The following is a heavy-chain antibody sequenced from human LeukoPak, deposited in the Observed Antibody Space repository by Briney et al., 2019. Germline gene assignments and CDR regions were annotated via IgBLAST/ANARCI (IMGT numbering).Heavy chain of an antibody. CDR3: ARLQYSSSWYGGRGYFDY. J-gene: IGHJ4*02. Sequence: GESLKISCKGSGYSFTGYWIGWVRQMPGKGLEWMGIIYPGDSDTRYSPSFQGQVTISADKSISTAYLQCSSLKASDTAMYYCARLQYSSSWYGGRGYFDYWGQGTLVTVSS. V-gene: IGHV5-51*01. D-gene: IGHD6-13*01. CDR1: GYSFTGYW. CDR2: IYPGDSDT.